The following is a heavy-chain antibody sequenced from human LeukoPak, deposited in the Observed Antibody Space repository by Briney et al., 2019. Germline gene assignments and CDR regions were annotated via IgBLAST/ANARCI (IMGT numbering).Heavy chain of an antibody. D-gene: IGHD2-21*01. CDR3: TIIPNVILFTHYFEY. Sequence: SVKVSCKASGGVFTTYAISWVRQAPGQGLEWMGSIIPFLGTTNYAQKFQGRVTITADEPTRTAYMELTYVRSDDTAVYYCTIIPNVILFTHYFEYWGQGTLVTVSS. J-gene: IGHJ4*02. CDR2: IIPFLGTT. CDR1: GGVFTTYA. V-gene: IGHV1-69*11.